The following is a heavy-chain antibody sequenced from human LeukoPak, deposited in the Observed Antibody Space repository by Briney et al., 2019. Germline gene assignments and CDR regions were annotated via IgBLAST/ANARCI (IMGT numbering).Heavy chain of an antibody. CDR1: GGSLSGYY. D-gene: IGHD3-10*01. CDR3: ARGRYYGSGSYYNAYYFDY. V-gene: IGHV4-34*01. J-gene: IGHJ4*02. Sequence: SETLSLTCAVYGGSLSGYYWSWIRQPPGKGLEWIGEINHSGSINYNPSLKSRVTISVDTSKNQFSLKLSSVTAADTAVYYCARGRYYGSGSYYNAYYFDYWGQGTLVTVSS. CDR2: INHSGSI.